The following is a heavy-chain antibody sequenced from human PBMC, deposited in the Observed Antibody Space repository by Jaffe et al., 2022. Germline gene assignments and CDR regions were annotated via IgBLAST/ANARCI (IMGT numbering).Heavy chain of an antibody. CDR1: GFTFSSYA. Sequence: EVQLLESGGGLVQPGGSLRLSCAASGFTFSSYAMSWVRQAPGKGLEWVSAISGSGGSTYYADSVKGRFTISRDNSKNTLYLQMNSLRAEDTAVYYCAKDLVQQLIEPPDAFDIWGQGTMVTVSS. J-gene: IGHJ3*02. CDR2: ISGSGGST. D-gene: IGHD6-6*01. V-gene: IGHV3-23*01. CDR3: AKDLVQQLIEPPDAFDI.